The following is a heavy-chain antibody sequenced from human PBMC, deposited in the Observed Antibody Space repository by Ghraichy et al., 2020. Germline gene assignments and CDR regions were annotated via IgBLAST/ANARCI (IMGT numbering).Heavy chain of an antibody. CDR3: ATIAAATPAARHINFDY. J-gene: IGHJ4*02. CDR2: INHSGST. V-gene: IGHV4-34*01. CDR1: GGSFSGYY. Sequence: SQTLSLTCAVYGGSFSGYYWSWIRQPPGKGLEWIGEINHSGSTNYNPSLKSRVTISVDTSKNQFSLKLSSVTAADTAVYYCATIAAATPAARHINFDYWGQGTLVTVSS. D-gene: IGHD6-13*01.